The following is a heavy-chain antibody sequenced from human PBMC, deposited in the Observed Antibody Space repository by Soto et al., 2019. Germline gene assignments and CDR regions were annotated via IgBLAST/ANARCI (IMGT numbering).Heavy chain of an antibody. CDR3: ARDFAYFDS. D-gene: IGHD3-3*01. Sequence: TSETLSLTCAVSGYSITNGYYWGWIRQPPWKGLEWIGSIYHSGNTYYNPSLKSRVTLSIDTSKNQFSLKLRSVTAADTAVYFCARDFAYFDSWGQGTLVTVSS. V-gene: IGHV4-38-2*01. CDR2: IYHSGNT. CDR1: GYSITNGYY. J-gene: IGHJ4*02.